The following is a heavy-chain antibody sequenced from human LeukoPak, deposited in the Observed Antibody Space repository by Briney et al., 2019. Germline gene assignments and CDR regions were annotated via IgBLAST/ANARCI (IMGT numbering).Heavy chain of an antibody. D-gene: IGHD4-17*01. J-gene: IGHJ4*02. Sequence: GALRLSCEASGFSFSSHGMHWVRQAPGKGLEWLALMSNDGDNKDYADSVKGRFTISRDNSKNTLYLQMNSLRAEDTAVYYCAKSYGDSNWGQGTLVTVSS. V-gene: IGHV3-30*18. CDR2: MSNDGDNK. CDR3: AKSYGDSN. CDR1: GFSFSSHG.